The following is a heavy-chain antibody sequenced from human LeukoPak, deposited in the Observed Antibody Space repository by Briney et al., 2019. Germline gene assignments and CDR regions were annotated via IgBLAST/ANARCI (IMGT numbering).Heavy chain of an antibody. V-gene: IGHV3-48*03. J-gene: IGHJ5*02. CDR3: ARDARQQLEP. Sequence: PGGSLRLSCAASGFTFSSYEMNWVRQAPGKGLEWVSYISSSGSTIYYADSVKGRFTISRDNAKNSLYLQMNSLRAEDTAVYYCARDARQQLEPWGQGTLVTVSS. D-gene: IGHD6-13*01. CDR2: ISSSGSTI. CDR1: GFTFSSYE.